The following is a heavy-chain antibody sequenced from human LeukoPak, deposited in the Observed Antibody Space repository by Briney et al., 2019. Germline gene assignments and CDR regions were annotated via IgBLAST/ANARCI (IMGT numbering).Heavy chain of an antibody. V-gene: IGHV3-11*01. Sequence: PGGSLRLSCAASGFIFSDFYMTWIRQAPGKGLEWISYISSNNYTIYYADSVKGRFTISRDNAKNSLSLQMNSLRAEDTAEYYCVRDRDWGAFDIWAQVTMVTVSS. D-gene: IGHD3/OR15-3a*01. J-gene: IGHJ3*02. CDR3: VRDRDWGAFDI. CDR1: GFIFSDFY. CDR2: ISSNNYTI.